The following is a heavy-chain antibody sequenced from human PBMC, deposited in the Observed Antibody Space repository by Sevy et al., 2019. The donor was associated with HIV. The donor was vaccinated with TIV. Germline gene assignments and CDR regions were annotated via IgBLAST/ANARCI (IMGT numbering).Heavy chain of an antibody. CDR2: ISYDGSRH. J-gene: IGHJ4*02. D-gene: IGHD6-19*01. CDR3: ARDAGYSTDWYPSDY. CDR1: EFMFSTYA. Sequence: GGSLRLSCVASEFMFSTYAMHWVRQAPGKGLEWVAVISYDGSRHYYADSVKGRFTISRDNSKNTLFLQMNSLRLEDTAFYYCARDAGYSTDWYPSDYWGQGTLVTVSS. V-gene: IGHV3-30-3*01.